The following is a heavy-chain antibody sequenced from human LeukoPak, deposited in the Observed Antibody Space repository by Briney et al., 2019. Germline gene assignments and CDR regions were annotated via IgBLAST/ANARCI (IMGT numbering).Heavy chain of an antibody. D-gene: IGHD3-3*01. Sequence: PSETLSLTCAIYGGSFSGYYWSWIRQPPGKGLEWIGEINHSGSTNYNPSLKSRVTISVDTSKNQFSLKLSSVTAADTAVYYCARGDFWSYWGQGTLVTVSS. CDR2: INHSGST. J-gene: IGHJ4*02. V-gene: IGHV4-34*01. CDR3: ARGDFWSY. CDR1: GGSFSGYY.